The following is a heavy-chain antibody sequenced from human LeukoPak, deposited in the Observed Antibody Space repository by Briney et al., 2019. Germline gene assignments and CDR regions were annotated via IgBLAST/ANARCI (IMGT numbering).Heavy chain of an antibody. D-gene: IGHD3-16*02. Sequence: SVKVSCKASGYRFTNYAMNWVRQPPGQGLEWMVWIHPSTGNPTYAQGFTGRFVFPLDTSVSTTYLQISSLKAEDTAVYFCARAFQSLGGLSLPDYWGQGTLVTVSS. J-gene: IGHJ4*02. V-gene: IGHV7-4-1*02. CDR3: ARAFQSLGGLSLPDY. CDR2: IHPSTGNP. CDR1: GYRFTNYA.